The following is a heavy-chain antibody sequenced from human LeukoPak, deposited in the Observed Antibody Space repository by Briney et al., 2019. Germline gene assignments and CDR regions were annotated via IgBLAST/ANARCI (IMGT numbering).Heavy chain of an antibody. CDR2: IYYSGST. CDR3: ARGGYFDWYPLDY. D-gene: IGHD3-9*01. V-gene: IGHV4-59*01. Sequence: SETLSLTCTVSGGSISSYYWSWIRQPPGKGLEWIGYIYYSGSTNYNPSLKSRVTISVDTSKNQFSLKLSSVTAADTAVYYCARGGYFDWYPLDYWGQGTLVTVSS. J-gene: IGHJ4*02. CDR1: GGSISSYY.